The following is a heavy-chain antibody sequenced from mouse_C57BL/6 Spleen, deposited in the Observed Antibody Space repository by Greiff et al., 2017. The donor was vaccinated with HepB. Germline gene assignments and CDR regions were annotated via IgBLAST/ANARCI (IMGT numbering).Heavy chain of an antibody. V-gene: IGHV5-17*01. CDR3: ARPGLGDYFDY. D-gene: IGHD3-3*01. CDR2: ISSGSSTI. Sequence: DVHLVESGGGLVKPGGSLKLSCAASGFTFSDYGMHWVRQAPEKGLEWVAYISSGSSTIYYADTVKGRFTISRDNAKNTLFLQMTSLRSEDTAMYYCARPGLGDYFDYWGQGTTLTVSS. CDR1: GFTFSDYG. J-gene: IGHJ2*01.